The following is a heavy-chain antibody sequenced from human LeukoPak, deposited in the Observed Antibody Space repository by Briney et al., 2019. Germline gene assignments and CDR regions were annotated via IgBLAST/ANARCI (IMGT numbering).Heavy chain of an antibody. V-gene: IGHV3-15*01. CDR3: TSVAWTMDV. Sequence: GGSLRLSCAASGFTFSSAWMSWVRQAPGKGLEWLGRIKSKTEGGTTDYAAPVKGRFTISRDDSKNTLYLQMNSLKTEDTAVYYCTSVAWTMDVWGRGTTVTVSS. CDR2: IKSKTEGGTT. D-gene: IGHD3-3*02. CDR1: GFTFSSAW. J-gene: IGHJ6*02.